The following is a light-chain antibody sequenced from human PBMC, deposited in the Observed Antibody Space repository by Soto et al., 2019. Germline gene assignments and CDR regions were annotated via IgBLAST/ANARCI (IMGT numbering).Light chain of an antibody. CDR1: SSDVGNYNY. J-gene: IGLJ1*01. CDR3: SSFTSSNTHV. V-gene: IGLV2-14*03. CDR2: GVS. Sequence: QSALTQPASVSGSPGQSITISCTGTSSDVGNYNYVSWYQHHPRKAPKLLISGVSNRPSGISNRFSGSKSGNTAYLTISGLQAEDEGHYYCSSFTSSNTHVFGTGTKVTVL.